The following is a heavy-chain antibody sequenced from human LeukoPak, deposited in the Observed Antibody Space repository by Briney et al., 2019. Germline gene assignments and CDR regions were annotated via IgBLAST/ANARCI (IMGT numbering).Heavy chain of an antibody. CDR1: GYTFTGYY. J-gene: IGHJ4*02. CDR2: INPNSGGT. V-gene: IGHV1-2*02. Sequence: ASVKVSCKASGYTFTGYYMHWVRQAPGQGLEWMGWINPNSGGTNYAQKFQGRVTMTRDTSISTAYMELSRLRSDDTAVYYCAREEEWFGESNSKYYFDYWGQGTLVTVSS. CDR3: AREEEWFGESNSKYYFDY. D-gene: IGHD3-10*01.